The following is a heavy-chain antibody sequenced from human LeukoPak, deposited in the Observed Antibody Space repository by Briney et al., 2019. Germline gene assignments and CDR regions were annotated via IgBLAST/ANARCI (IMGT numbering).Heavy chain of an antibody. V-gene: IGHV4-59*08. CDR3: ARSYSSSWTSFDY. Sequence: SETLSLTCTVSGGSISSYYWSWIRQPPGKGLEWIRYIYYSGSTNYNPSLKSRVTISVDTSKNQFSLKLSSVTAADTAVYYCARSYSSSWTSFDYWGQGTLVTVSS. D-gene: IGHD6-13*01. CDR2: IYYSGST. CDR1: GGSISSYY. J-gene: IGHJ4*02.